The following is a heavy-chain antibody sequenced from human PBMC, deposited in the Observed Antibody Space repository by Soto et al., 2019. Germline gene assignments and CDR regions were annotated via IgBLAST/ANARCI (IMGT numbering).Heavy chain of an antibody. V-gene: IGHV4-30-4*01. D-gene: IGHD2-21*01. J-gene: IGHJ4*02. Sequence: SETLSLTCIVSGGSISSDDYYWSWIRQPPGGGLEWIGYIYYSGRTHYNPSLESQLTISIDTSKDQFSLNLNSVSAASTPIFFCGRELTNSPDYCDAWGQEPLITASS. CDR3: GRELTNSPDYCDA. CDR1: GGSISSDDYY. CDR2: IYYSGRT.